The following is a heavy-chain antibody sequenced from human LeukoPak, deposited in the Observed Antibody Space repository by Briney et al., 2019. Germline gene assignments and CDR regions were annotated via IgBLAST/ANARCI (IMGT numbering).Heavy chain of an antibody. CDR1: GFTFSSYS. D-gene: IGHD2-15*01. J-gene: IGHJ4*02. Sequence: GGSLRLSCAASGFTFSSYSMNWVRQAPGKGLEWVSYISISSSTIYYADSVKGRFTISRDNAKNSLYLQMNSLRAEDTAVYYCARDLVSPGYCSGGSCYSFDYWGQGTLVTVSS. CDR2: ISISSSTI. V-gene: IGHV3-48*01. CDR3: ARDLVSPGYCSGGSCYSFDY.